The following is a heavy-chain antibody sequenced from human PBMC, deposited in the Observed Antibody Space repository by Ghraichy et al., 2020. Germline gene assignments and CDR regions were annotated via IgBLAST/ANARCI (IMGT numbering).Heavy chain of an antibody. D-gene: IGHD5-18*01. J-gene: IGHJ4*02. V-gene: IGHV1-2*06. CDR3: ARDLDSYGLLYYFDY. CDR1: GYTFTGYY. CDR2: INPNSGDT. Sequence: ASVKVSCKASGYTFTGYYMHWVRQAPGQGLEWMGRINPNSGDTNYAQKFQGRVTMTRDTSISTAYMELSRLRSDDTAVYYCARDLDSYGLLYYFDYWGQGTLVTVSS.